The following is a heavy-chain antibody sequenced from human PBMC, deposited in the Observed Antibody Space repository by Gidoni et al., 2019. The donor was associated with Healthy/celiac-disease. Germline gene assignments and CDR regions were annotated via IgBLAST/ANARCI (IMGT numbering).Heavy chain of an antibody. CDR2: IYSGGST. J-gene: IGHJ4*02. CDR3: ARGHYGESGDYFDY. D-gene: IGHD4-17*01. CDR1: GFTVSSNY. V-gene: IGHV3-53*01. Sequence: EVQLVESGGGLIQPGGSLRLSCAASGFTVSSNYISWVRQAPGKGLEWVSVIYSGGSTYSADSVKGRFTISRDNSKNTLYLQMNSLRAEDTAVYYCARGHYGESGDYFDYWGQGTLVTVSS.